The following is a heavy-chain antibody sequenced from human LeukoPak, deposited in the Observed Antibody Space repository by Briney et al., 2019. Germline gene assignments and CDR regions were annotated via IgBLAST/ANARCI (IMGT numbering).Heavy chain of an antibody. J-gene: IGHJ6*02. D-gene: IGHD3-10*01. CDR3: AKRYYYGSGSYFLERYTDYGMDV. CDR2: ISSSSSYI. CDR1: GFTFSSYS. Sequence: GGSLRLSCAASGFTFSSYSMNWVRQAPGKGLEWVSSISSSSSYIYYPDSVKGRFAISRDNAKNSLYLQMNSLRAEDTAVYYCAKRYYYGSGSYFLERYTDYGMDVWGQGTTVTVSS. V-gene: IGHV3-21*04.